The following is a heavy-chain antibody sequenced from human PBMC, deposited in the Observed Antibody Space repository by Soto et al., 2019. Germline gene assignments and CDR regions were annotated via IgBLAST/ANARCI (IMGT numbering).Heavy chain of an antibody. V-gene: IGHV3-30*18. CDR2: ISYDGSNK. CDR1: GFTFSSYG. CDR3: AKDVGLGYCSGGSCYSAY. Sequence: GGSLRLSCAASGFTFSSYGMHWVRQAPGKGLEWVAVISYDGSNKYYADSVKGRFTISRDNSKNTLYLQMNSLRAEDTAVYYCAKDVGLGYCSGGSCYSAYWGQGTLVTVSS. J-gene: IGHJ4*02. D-gene: IGHD2-15*01.